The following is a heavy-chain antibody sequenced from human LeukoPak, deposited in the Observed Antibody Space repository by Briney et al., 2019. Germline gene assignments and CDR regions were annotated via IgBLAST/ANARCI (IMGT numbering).Heavy chain of an antibody. CDR1: GYTFTSYG. CDR3: AKNGWRSTMVRGVTYFDY. CDR2: INPNSGGT. J-gene: IGHJ4*02. V-gene: IGHV1-2*02. D-gene: IGHD3-10*01. Sequence: GASVKVSCKASGYTFTSYGISWVRQAPGQGLEWMGWINPNSGGTNYAQKFQGRVTMTRDTSISTAYMELSRLRSDDTAVYYCAKNGWRSTMVRGVTYFDYWGQGTLVTVSS.